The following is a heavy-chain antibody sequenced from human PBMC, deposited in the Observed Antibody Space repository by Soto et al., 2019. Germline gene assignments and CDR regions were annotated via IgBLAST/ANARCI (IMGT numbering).Heavy chain of an antibody. D-gene: IGHD2-15*01. CDR1: GFTFSSYG. CDR2: ISYDGSNK. Sequence: QVQLVESGGGVVQPGRSLRLSCAASGFTFSSYGMHWVRQAPGKGLEWVAVISYDGSNKYYADSVKGRFTISRDNSKNTLYLQMNSLRAEDTAVYYCAKGRVDGGYYYYGMDVWGQGTTFTVSS. CDR3: AKGRVDGGYYYYGMDV. J-gene: IGHJ6*02. V-gene: IGHV3-30*18.